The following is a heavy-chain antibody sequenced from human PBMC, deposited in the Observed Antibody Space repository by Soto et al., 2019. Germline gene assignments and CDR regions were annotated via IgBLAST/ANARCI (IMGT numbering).Heavy chain of an antibody. J-gene: IGHJ4*02. Sequence: SETLSLTCTVSGGSISSYYWSWIRQPPGKGLEWIGYIYYSESTNYNPSLKSRVTISVDTSKNQFSLKLSSVTAADTAVYYCARVMRLGELSLYYFDYWGQGTLVTVSS. CDR1: GGSISSYY. D-gene: IGHD3-16*02. CDR3: ARVMRLGELSLYYFDY. V-gene: IGHV4-59*01. CDR2: IYYSEST.